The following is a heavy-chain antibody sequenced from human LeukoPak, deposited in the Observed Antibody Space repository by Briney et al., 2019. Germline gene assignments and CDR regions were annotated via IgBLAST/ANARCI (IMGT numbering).Heavy chain of an antibody. V-gene: IGHV3-23*01. Sequence: GGSLRLSCAASGFTFSSYAMSWVRQAPGKGLEWVSSIGNSGGRTFYTDSVKGRFTISRDNSKITLYLQMNSLRAEDTAVYYCAKSYNGYESKPDYWGQGTLVTVSS. D-gene: IGHD5-12*01. J-gene: IGHJ4*02. CDR3: AKSYNGYESKPDY. CDR1: GFTFSSYA. CDR2: IGNSGGRT.